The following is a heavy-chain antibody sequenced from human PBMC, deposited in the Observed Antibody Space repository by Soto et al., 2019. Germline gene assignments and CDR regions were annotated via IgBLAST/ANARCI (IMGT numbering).Heavy chain of an antibody. Sequence: ASVKVSCKASGGTFSSYAISWVRQAPGQGLEWMGGIIPIFGTANYAQKFQGRVTITADESTSTAYMELSSLRSEDTAVYYCARDLDEYSSSSHWFDPWGQGTLVTVSS. V-gene: IGHV1-69*13. J-gene: IGHJ5*02. CDR3: ARDLDEYSSSSHWFDP. D-gene: IGHD6-6*01. CDR1: GGTFSSYA. CDR2: IIPIFGTA.